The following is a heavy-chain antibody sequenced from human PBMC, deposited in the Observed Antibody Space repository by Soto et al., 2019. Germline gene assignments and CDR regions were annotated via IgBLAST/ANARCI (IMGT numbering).Heavy chain of an antibody. D-gene: IGHD3-10*02. V-gene: IGHV4-39*07. Sequence: SETLSLTCTVSGGSISSSSYYWGWIRQPPGKGLEWIGSIYYSGSTNYNPSLKSRVTTSVDTSKNQFSLKLSSVTAADTAVYYCARYVVETFDSWGQGTLVTVSS. J-gene: IGHJ4*02. CDR3: ARYVVETFDS. CDR1: GGSISSSSYY. CDR2: IYYSGST.